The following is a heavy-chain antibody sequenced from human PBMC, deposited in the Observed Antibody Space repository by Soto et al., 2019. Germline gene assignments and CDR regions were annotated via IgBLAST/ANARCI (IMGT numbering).Heavy chain of an antibody. CDR1: GYTFTSYY. CDR2: INPSGGST. Sequence: QVQLVQSGAEVKKPGASVKVSCKASGYTFTSYYMHWVRQAPGQGLEWMGIINPSGGSTSYAQKFQGRVTMARYTSTSTVYMKLSSLRSEDPAVYYRATKKGGFWGKGTLVTVSS. V-gene: IGHV1-46*01. J-gene: IGHJ4*02. D-gene: IGHD5-12*01. CDR3: ATKKGGF.